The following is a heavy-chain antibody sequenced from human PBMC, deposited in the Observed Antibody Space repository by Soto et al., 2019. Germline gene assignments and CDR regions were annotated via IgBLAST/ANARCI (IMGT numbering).Heavy chain of an antibody. V-gene: IGHV1-18*01. Sequence: QVQLVQSGAEVKNPGASVKVSCKASGYTFTRYGIGWARQAPGQGLEWMGWINTYNGNTNYAQNVQGRVTLTTDTYTSTAYIELRSLRSNETAIDYCAMVDVYVTPSPQDVWGQGTTVIVSS. D-gene: IGHD3-16*01. CDR3: AMVDVYVTPSPQDV. CDR1: GYTFTRYG. J-gene: IGHJ6*02. CDR2: INTYNGNT.